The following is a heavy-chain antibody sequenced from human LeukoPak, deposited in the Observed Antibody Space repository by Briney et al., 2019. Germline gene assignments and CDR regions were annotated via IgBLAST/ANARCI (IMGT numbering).Heavy chain of an antibody. CDR2: IYYSGST. V-gene: IGHV4-39*07. Sequence: SETLSLTCTVSGGSISSSSYYWGWIRQPPGKGLEWIGSIYYSGSTYYNPSLKSRVTISVDTSKNQFSLKLSSVTAADTAVYYCGRVWPYNWNYYYYMDVWGKGTTVTVSS. J-gene: IGHJ6*03. CDR1: GGSISSSSYY. CDR3: GRVWPYNWNYYYYMDV. D-gene: IGHD1-20*01.